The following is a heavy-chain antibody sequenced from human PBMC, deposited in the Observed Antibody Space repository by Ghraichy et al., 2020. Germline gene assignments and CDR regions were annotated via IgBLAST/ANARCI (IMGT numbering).Heavy chain of an antibody. CDR3: ARDTFGSGWYGLRSGYYYYMDV. J-gene: IGHJ6*03. Sequence: SETLSLTCTVSGGSISSYYWSWIRQPPGKGLEWIGYIYYSGSTNYNPSLKSRVTISVDTSKNQFSLKLSSVTAADTAVYYCARDTFGSGWYGLRSGYYYYMDVWGKGTTVTVSS. V-gene: IGHV4-59*01. CDR2: IYYSGST. D-gene: IGHD6-19*01. CDR1: GGSISSYY.